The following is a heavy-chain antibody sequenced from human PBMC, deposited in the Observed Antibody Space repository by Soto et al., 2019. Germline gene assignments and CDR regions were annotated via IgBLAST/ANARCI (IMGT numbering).Heavy chain of an antibody. J-gene: IGHJ6*03. V-gene: IGHV1-8*02. D-gene: IGHD5-18*01. CDR2: MNPNSGNT. Sequence: GASVKVSCKASGYTFTSYDINWVRQATGQGLEWMGWMNPNSGNTGYAQKFQGRVTMTRDTSISTAYMELSSLRSEDTAVYYCARKTSGYSYGYYYYYMDVWGKGTTVTVS. CDR1: GYTFTSYD. CDR3: ARKTSGYSYGYYYYYMDV.